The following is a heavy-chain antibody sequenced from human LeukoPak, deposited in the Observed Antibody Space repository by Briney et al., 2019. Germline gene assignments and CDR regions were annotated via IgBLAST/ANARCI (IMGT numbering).Heavy chain of an antibody. Sequence: PSETLSLTCTVSGGSISSGDYYWSWIRQPPGKGLEWIGYIYYSGSTYYNPSLKSRVTMSVDTSKNQFSLKLSSVTAADTAVYYCARGQWELPKLDYWGQGTLVTVSS. CDR2: IYYSGST. CDR1: GGSISSGDYY. J-gene: IGHJ4*02. V-gene: IGHV4-30-4*08. CDR3: ARGQWELPKLDY. D-gene: IGHD1-26*01.